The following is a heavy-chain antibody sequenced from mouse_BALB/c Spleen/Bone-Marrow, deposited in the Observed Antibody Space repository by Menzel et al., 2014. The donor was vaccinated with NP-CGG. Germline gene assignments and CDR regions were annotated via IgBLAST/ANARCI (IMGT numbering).Heavy chain of an antibody. J-gene: IGHJ4*01. Sequence: VQLQQSGAELVKPGASVKLSCKASGYTFTSCWMHWVKQRPGQGLEWIGEINPSNGRANYNEKFKTKATLTVDKSSSTAYMQLSSLTSEDSAVYYCGRISYVIFYRWDYWGQGTSVTVSS. V-gene: IGHV1S81*02. CDR2: INPSNGRA. CDR1: GYTFTSCW. CDR3: GRISYVIFYRWDY. D-gene: IGHD1-1*01.